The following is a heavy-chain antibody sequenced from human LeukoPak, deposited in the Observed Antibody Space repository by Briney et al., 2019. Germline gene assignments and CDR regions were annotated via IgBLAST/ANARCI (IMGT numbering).Heavy chain of an antibody. D-gene: IGHD2-15*01. CDR1: GGSMSSYY. J-gene: IGHJ4*02. Sequence: SETLSLTCTVSGGSMSSYYWSWIRQPAGKGLEWIGRIYTSGSTNYNPSLRSRVTMSLDTSKNQFSLKMSSVTAADTALYYCARGVVMVPATYFDYWGRGTLVTVSS. V-gene: IGHV4-4*07. CDR3: ARGVVMVPATYFDY. CDR2: IYTSGST.